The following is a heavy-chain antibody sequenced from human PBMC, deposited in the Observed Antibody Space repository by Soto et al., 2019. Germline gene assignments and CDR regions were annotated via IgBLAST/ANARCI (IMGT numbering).Heavy chain of an antibody. CDR2: ISACNGNT. Sequence: ASVKGSCKGAGYTFTSYGISWVRQDPGQRLEWMGWISACNGNTNYAQKLQGRVTITRDTSTSTAYMELSSLRSEDTAVYYCARDHTAMTTVITNFDYWGQGTLVTVSS. CDR1: GYTFTSYG. CDR3: ARDHTAMTTVITNFDY. J-gene: IGHJ4*02. D-gene: IGHD4-17*01. V-gene: IGHV1-18*01.